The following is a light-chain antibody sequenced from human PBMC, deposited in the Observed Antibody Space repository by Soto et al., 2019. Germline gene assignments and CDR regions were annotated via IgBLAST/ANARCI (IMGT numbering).Light chain of an antibody. CDR2: DAS. Sequence: EIVLTQSPDTLSLSPGERATLSCRASQSISSSYLAWYQQKPGQAPRLLIYDASSRATGIPDRFSGSGSGTDFTLTISSLDPEDFAVYYCQQYGSSPYTFGQGTKLQIK. CDR1: QSISSSY. V-gene: IGKV3-20*01. J-gene: IGKJ2*01. CDR3: QQYGSSPYT.